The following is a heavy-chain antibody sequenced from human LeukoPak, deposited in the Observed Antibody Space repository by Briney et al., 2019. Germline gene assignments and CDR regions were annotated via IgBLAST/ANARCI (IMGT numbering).Heavy chain of an antibody. J-gene: IGHJ4*02. CDR3: AKGPRRGVDY. CDR1: GFTFSSYG. Sequence: GGSLRLSCAASGFTFSSYGMHWVRQAPGKGLEWVAFIRYDGSNKYYADSVEGRFTISRDNSKNTLYLQMNSLRAEDTAVYYCAKGPRRGVDYWGQGTLVTVSS. CDR2: IRYDGSNK. D-gene: IGHD3-10*01. V-gene: IGHV3-30*02.